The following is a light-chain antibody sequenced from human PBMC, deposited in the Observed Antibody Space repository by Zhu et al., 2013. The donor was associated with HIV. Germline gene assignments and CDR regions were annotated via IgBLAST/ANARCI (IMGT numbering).Light chain of an antibody. CDR1: QSISTW. Sequence: DIQMTQSPSTLSASVGDRVTMTCRASQSISTWLAWYQQKPGKAPNLLIDKSSSLKSGVPSRFSGSGSGTEFTLTISSLQPDDSATYYCQQYNSYSLTFGGGTKV. J-gene: IGKJ4*01. V-gene: IGKV1-5*03. CDR3: QQYNSYSLT. CDR2: KSS.